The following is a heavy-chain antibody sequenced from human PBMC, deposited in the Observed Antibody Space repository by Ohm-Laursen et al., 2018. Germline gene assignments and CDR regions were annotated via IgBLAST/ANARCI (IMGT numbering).Heavy chain of an antibody. V-gene: IGHV4-4*07. CDR1: GGSISSYY. CDR3: ARSRSIFGVEAFDI. D-gene: IGHD3-3*01. J-gene: IGHJ3*02. CDR2: IYTSGST. Sequence: SETLSLTCTVSGGSISSYYWTWIRQPAGKGLEWIGRIYTSGSTNYNPSLKSRVTMSVDTSKNQFSLKLSSVTAADTAVYYCARSRSIFGVEAFDIWGQGTMVTVSS.